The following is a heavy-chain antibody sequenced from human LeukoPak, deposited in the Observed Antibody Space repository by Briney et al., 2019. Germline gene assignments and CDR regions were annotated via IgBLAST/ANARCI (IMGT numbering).Heavy chain of an antibody. CDR2: ISSSSSYI. CDR1: GFTFSSYS. CDR3: ARDPVEYYYDSSGFDY. Sequence: GGSLRLSCAASGFTFSSYSMNWVRQAPGKGLEWLSYISSSSSYIYYADSVKGRFTISRDNAKNSLYLQMNSLRAEDTAVYYCARDPVEYYYDSSGFDYWGQGTLVTVSS. V-gene: IGHV3-21*01. D-gene: IGHD3-22*01. J-gene: IGHJ4*02.